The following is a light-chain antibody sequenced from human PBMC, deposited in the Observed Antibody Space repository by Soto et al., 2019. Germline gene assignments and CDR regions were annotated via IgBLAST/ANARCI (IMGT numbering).Light chain of an antibody. CDR2: NDI. CDR1: GSNVESHP. J-gene: IGLJ3*02. CDR3: AAWDDRVHGWV. Sequence: QSALTQPPSASGIPGQRITISCSGNGSNVESHPINWYQHLPGAAPKLLIYNDIQRPSGVPGRFSASRSATSASLAILGLQSEDEADYYCAAWDDRVHGWVFGGGTKLTVL. V-gene: IGLV1-44*01.